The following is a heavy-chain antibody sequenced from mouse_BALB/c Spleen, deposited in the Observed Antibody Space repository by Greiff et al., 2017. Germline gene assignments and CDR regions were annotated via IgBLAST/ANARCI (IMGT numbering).Heavy chain of an antibody. J-gene: IGHJ3*01. V-gene: IGHV3-6*02. CDR1: GYSITSGYY. CDR2: ISYDGSN. CDR3: ARYGNYVGFAY. D-gene: IGHD2-1*01. Sequence: EVKLQESGPGLVKPSQSLSLTCSVTGYSITSGYYWNWIRQFPGNKLEWMGYISYDGSNNYNPSLKNRISITRDTSKNQFFLKLNSVTTEDTATYYCARYGNYVGFAYWGQGTLVTVSA.